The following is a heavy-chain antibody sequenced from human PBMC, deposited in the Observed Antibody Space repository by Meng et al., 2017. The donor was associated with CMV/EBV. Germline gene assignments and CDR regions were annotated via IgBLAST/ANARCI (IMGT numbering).Heavy chain of an antibody. CDR1: GVSIRTHY. V-gene: IGHV4-59*07. J-gene: IGHJ4*02. CDR3: AERGGGY. D-gene: IGHD1-1*01. Sequence: VPLPQSGPGLVKPSNTLPLTCRVSGVSIRTHYWSWVRQTPGKGLEWIASIHYTGRADYSPSLKSRLTISVDTSDSQLSLKLSSVTPADTAMYYCAERGGGYWGQGILVTVSS. CDR2: IHYTGRA.